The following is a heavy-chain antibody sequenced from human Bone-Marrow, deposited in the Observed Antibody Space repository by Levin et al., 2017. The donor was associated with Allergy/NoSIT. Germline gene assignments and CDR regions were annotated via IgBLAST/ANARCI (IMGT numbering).Heavy chain of an antibody. CDR3: ARDIGGYDREHDR. V-gene: IGHV4-39*07. J-gene: IGHJ5*02. D-gene: IGHD5-12*01. CDR2: IYYSGST. CDR1: GAYISSNSYY. Sequence: KPSETLSLTCTVSGAYISSNSYYWGWIRQPPGKGLQWIGNIYYSGSTSYNPSLKSRVTISIDTSKNQFSLKLTSVSAADTAIYYCARDIGGYDREHDRWGQGTLVTVSS.